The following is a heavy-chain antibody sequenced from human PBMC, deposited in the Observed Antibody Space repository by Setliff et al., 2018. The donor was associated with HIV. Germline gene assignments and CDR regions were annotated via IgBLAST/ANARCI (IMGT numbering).Heavy chain of an antibody. CDR2: ISSSSTYR. J-gene: IGHJ4*02. CDR3: ARDQRAGVYGDYNYYFDS. Sequence: LSLTCTVSGFTFSDYYMSWIRQAPGKGLEWVSYISSSSTYRIYADSVKGRFTISRDNAKNSLYLQMNSLRAEDTAVYYCARDQRAGVYGDYNYYFDSWGQGTLVTVTS. V-gene: IGHV3-11*05. CDR1: GFTFSDYY. D-gene: IGHD4-17*01.